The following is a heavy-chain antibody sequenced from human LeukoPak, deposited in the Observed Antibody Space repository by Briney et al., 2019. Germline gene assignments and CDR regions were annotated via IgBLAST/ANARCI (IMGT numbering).Heavy chain of an antibody. CDR1: GFTFSSYG. CDR3: ARSRYSSSWYGYGMDV. CDR2: IWYDGSNK. J-gene: IGHJ6*02. Sequence: GTSLRLSCAASGFTFSSYGMHWVRQAPGKGLEWVAVIWYDGSNKYYADSVKGRFTISRDNSKNTLYLQMNSLRAEDTAVYYCARSRYSSSWYGYGMDVWGQGTTVTVSS. D-gene: IGHD6-13*01. V-gene: IGHV3-33*01.